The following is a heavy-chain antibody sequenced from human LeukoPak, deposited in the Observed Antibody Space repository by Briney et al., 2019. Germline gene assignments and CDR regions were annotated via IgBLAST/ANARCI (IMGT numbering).Heavy chain of an antibody. V-gene: IGHV3-53*01. CDR2: IYSGGST. CDR1: GFTVSSNY. Sequence: GGSLRLSCAASGFTVSSNYMSWVRQAPGKGLEWVSVIYSGGSTYYADSVKGRFTISRDNSKNTLYLQMNSLRAEDAAVYYCAKAPVTSCRGAYCYPFDYWGQGTLVTVSS. D-gene: IGHD2-21*01. CDR3: AKAPVTSCRGAYCYPFDY. J-gene: IGHJ4*02.